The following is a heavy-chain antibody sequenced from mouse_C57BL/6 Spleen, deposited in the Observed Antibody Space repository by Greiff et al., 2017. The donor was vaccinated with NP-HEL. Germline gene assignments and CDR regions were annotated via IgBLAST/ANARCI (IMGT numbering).Heavy chain of an antibody. CDR1: GYTFTDYY. Sequence: QVQLQQSGPELVKPGASVKISCKASGYTFTDYYINWVKQRPGQGLEWIGWIFPGSGSTYYNEKFKGKATLTVDQSSSTAYMLLSSLTSEDSAVYFCARRDYYGNYGGMDYWGQGTSVTVSS. J-gene: IGHJ4*01. V-gene: IGHV1-75*01. CDR2: IFPGSGST. CDR3: ARRDYYGNYGGMDY. D-gene: IGHD2-1*01.